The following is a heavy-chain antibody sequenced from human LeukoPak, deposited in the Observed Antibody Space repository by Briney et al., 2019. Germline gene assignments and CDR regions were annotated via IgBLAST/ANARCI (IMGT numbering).Heavy chain of an antibody. CDR3: ARDKDWGFDY. CDR1: GFTFSLYS. D-gene: IGHD7-27*01. J-gene: IGHJ4*02. CDR2: ISTSSSNT. Sequence: GGSLRLSCVASGFTFSLYSMNWVRQAPGMGLEWLSYISTSSSNTVYADSVEGRFTISRDNAKNSLYLQMNSLRAEDTAVYYCARDKDWGFDYWGQGALVTVSS. V-gene: IGHV3-48*01.